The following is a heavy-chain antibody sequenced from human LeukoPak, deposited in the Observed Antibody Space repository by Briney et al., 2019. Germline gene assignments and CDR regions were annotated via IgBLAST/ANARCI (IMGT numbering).Heavy chain of an antibody. V-gene: IGHV1-58*02. CDR3: AASTDWLFIGHYYYYMDV. Sequence: ASVKVSCKASGFTFTSSAMQWVRQARGQRLEWIGWIVVGSGNTNYAQKFQERVTITRDMSTSTAYMELSSLRSEDTAVYYCAASTDWLFIGHYYYYMDVWGKGTTVTISS. D-gene: IGHD3-9*01. CDR1: GFTFTSSA. J-gene: IGHJ6*03. CDR2: IVVGSGNT.